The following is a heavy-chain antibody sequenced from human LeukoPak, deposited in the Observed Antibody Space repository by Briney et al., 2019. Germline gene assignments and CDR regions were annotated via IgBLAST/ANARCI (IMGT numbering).Heavy chain of an antibody. CDR2: IWYGGSNK. D-gene: IGHD3-22*01. J-gene: IGHJ1*01. CDR1: GFTFSSYG. V-gene: IGHV3-30*02. Sequence: GGSLRLSCAASGFTFSSYGMHWVRQAPGKGLEWVAVIWYGGSNKYYADSVKGRFTISRDNSKNTLYLQMNSLRAEDTAVYYCAKGLGQQPYDSSGYEYFQHWGQGTLVTVSS. CDR3: AKGLGQQPYDSSGYEYFQH.